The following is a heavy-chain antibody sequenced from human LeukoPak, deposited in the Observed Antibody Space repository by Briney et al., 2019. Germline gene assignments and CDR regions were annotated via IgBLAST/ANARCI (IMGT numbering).Heavy chain of an antibody. Sequence: LTGGSLRLSCAASGFTVSSNYMSWVRQAPGKGLEWVSVIYSGGSTYYADSVKGRFTISRDNSKNTLYLQMNSLRAEDTAVYYCARDRAYYYGSSGFFDYWGQGTLVTVSS. CDR3: ARDRAYYYGSSGFFDY. D-gene: IGHD3-22*01. V-gene: IGHV3-66*01. CDR2: IYSGGST. CDR1: GFTVSSNY. J-gene: IGHJ4*02.